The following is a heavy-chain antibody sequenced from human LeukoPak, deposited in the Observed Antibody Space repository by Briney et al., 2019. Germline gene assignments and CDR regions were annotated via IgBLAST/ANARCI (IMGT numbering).Heavy chain of an antibody. CDR1: GGSISSGGYY. V-gene: IGHV4-31*03. CDR3: ARRIRITIFGVVANYYYYYMDV. J-gene: IGHJ6*03. CDR2: INHSGST. Sequence: SQTLSLTCTVSGGSISSGGYYWSWIRQHPGKGLEWIGEINHSGSTNYNPSLKSRVTISVDTSKNQFSLKLSSVTAADTAVYYCARRIRITIFGVVANYYYYYMDVWGKGTTVTVSS. D-gene: IGHD3-3*01.